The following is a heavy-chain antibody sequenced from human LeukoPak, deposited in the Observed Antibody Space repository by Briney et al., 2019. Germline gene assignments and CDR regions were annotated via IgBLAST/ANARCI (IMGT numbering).Heavy chain of an antibody. V-gene: IGHV1-24*01. CDR2: FDPEDGET. J-gene: IGHJ4*02. CDR3: ATDLGSSGWYGLDY. CDR1: GYTLTELS. D-gene: IGHD6-19*01. Sequence: GASVKVSCKVSGYTLTELSMHWVRQAPGKGLEWMGGFDPEDGETIYAQKFQGRVTMTEDISTDTAYMELSSLRSEDTAVYYCATDLGSSGWYGLDYWGQGTLVTVSS.